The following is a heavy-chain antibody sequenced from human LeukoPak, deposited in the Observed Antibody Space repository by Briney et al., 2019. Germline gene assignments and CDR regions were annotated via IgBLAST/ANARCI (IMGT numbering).Heavy chain of an antibody. CDR3: ARPSLIGTPYWFDP. V-gene: IGHV4-34*01. J-gene: IGHJ5*02. CDR1: GGSFSGYY. D-gene: IGHD3-9*01. CDR2: INHSGST. Sequence: PSETLPLTCAVYGGSFSGYYWSWIRQPPGKGLEWIGEINHSGSTNYNPSLKSRVTISVDTSKNQFSLKLSSVTAADTAVYYCARPSLIGTPYWFDPWGQGTLVTVSS.